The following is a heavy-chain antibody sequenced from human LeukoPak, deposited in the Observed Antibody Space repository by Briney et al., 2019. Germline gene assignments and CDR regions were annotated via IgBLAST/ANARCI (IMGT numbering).Heavy chain of an antibody. J-gene: IGHJ4*02. V-gene: IGHV6-1*01. Sequence: SQTLSLTCAISGDSVSSNSAAWRWIRQSPSRGLEWLGRTYYRSKWYTDYAVSAKSRITINPDTSKNQFSLQLNSVTPEDTAVYYCARGSDYSWVFDYWGQGTLVTVSS. D-gene: IGHD4-17*01. CDR3: ARGSDYSWVFDY. CDR2: TYYRSKWYT. CDR1: GDSVSSNSAA.